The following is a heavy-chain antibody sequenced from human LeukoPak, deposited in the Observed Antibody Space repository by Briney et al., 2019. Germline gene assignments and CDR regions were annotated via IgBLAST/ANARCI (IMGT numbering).Heavy chain of an antibody. CDR2: ISWNSGSI. CDR3: AKDKWDY. V-gene: IGHV3-9*01. Sequence: GGSLRLSCAASGFTFDDYAMHWVRQDPGKGLEWVSGISWNSGSIGYADSVKGRFTISRDNAKNSLYLQMNSLRAEDTALYYCAKDKWDYWGQGTLVTVSS. D-gene: IGHD1-26*01. CDR1: GFTFDDYA. J-gene: IGHJ4*02.